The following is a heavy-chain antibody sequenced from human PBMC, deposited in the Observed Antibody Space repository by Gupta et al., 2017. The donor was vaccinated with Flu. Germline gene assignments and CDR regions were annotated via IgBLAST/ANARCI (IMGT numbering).Heavy chain of an antibody. D-gene: IGHD3-10*01. Sequence: WSWIRQPPGKGLEWIGEINHSGSTNYNPSLKSRVTISVDTSKNQFSLKLSSVTAADTAVYYCARGFRSLHYGSGSYRGMDVWGQGTTVTVSS. CDR3: ARGFRSLHYGSGSYRGMDV. J-gene: IGHJ6*02. CDR2: INHSGST. V-gene: IGHV4-34*01.